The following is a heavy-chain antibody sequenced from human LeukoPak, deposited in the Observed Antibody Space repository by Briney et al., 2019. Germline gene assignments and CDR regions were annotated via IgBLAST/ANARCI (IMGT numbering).Heavy chain of an antibody. CDR1: GYTFTSYG. CDR2: IGAYNGNT. D-gene: IGHD1-1*01. J-gene: IGHJ4*02. Sequence: ASVKVSCKASGYTFTSYGISWVRQAPGQGLEWMGWIGAYNGNTNYAQKLQGRVTMTTDTSTSTAYMELRSLRSDDTAVYYCGRALLWPRPGRHFDYWGQGTLVTVSS. CDR3: GRALLWPRPGRHFDY. V-gene: IGHV1-18*04.